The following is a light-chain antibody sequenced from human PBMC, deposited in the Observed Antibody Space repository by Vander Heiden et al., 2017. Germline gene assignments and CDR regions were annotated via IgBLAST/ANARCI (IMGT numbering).Light chain of an antibody. CDR2: DAS. J-gene: IGKJ4*01. Sequence: EILLTQSPATLSLSPGERATLSCRASQSVSSDLAWYQQKPGQAPRLLIYDASNRATGVPARFSGSGSERDFTLTISSLEPEDFAIYYCQQRSNWPAAFGGGTMVEIK. CDR3: QQRSNWPAA. V-gene: IGKV3-11*02. CDR1: QSVSSD.